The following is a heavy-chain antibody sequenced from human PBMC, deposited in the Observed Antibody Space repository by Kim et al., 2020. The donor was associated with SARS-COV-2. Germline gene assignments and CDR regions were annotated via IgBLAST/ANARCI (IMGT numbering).Heavy chain of an antibody. Sequence: GGSLRLSCAASGFTFGDYAMHWVRQAPGKGLEWVSGISWNCGSIGYADSVKGRFTISRDNAKNSLYLQMNSLRAEDTALYYCAKDIADGRSSGCGDYWGQGTLVTVSS. J-gene: IGHJ4*02. V-gene: IGHV3-9*01. CDR1: GFTFGDYA. CDR3: AKDIADGRSSGCGDY. D-gene: IGHD3-22*01. CDR2: ISWNCGSI.